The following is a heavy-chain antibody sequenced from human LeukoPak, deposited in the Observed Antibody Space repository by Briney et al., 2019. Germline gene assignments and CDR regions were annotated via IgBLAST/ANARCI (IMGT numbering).Heavy chain of an antibody. Sequence: GGSLRLSCAASGFTFSSYEMNRVRQAPGKGLEWVSYISSSSSTIYYADSVKGRFTISRDNAKNSLYLQMNSLRAEDTAVYYCARGVNTLLLWFGEFDYWGQGTLVTVSS. CDR1: GFTFSSYE. V-gene: IGHV3-48*03. CDR3: ARGVNTLLLWFGEFDY. CDR2: ISSSSSTI. D-gene: IGHD3-10*01. J-gene: IGHJ4*02.